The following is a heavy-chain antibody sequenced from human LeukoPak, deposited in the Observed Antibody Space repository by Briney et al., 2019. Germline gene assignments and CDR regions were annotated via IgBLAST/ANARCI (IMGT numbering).Heavy chain of an antibody. CDR3: ARHDITGTVDY. CDR1: GGSISSYY. J-gene: IGHJ4*02. V-gene: IGHV4-59*01. CDR2: IYYSGST. D-gene: IGHD1-20*01. Sequence: PSETLSLTCTVSGGSISSYYWSWIRQPPGKGLEWIGYIYYSGSTNYNPSLKSRVTISVDTSKNQFSLKLSSVTAADTAVYYCARHDITGTVDYWGQGTLVTVSS.